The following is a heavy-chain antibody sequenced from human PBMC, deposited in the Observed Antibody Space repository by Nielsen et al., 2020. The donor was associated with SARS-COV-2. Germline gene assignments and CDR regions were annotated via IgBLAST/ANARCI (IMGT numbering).Heavy chain of an antibody. V-gene: IGHV3-13*01. D-gene: IGHD3-22*01. CDR1: GFTFSSYD. Sequence: GESLKISCAASGFTFSSYDMHWVRQATGKGLEWVSAIGTAGGTYYPGSVKGRFTISRENAKNSLYLQMNSLRAGDTAVYYCARAKENYYDSSGYYFDYWGQGTLVTVSS. CDR3: ARAKENYYDSSGYYFDY. J-gene: IGHJ4*02. CDR2: IGTAGGT.